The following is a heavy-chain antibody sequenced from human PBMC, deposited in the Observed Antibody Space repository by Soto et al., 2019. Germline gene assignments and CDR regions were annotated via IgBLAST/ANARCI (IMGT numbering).Heavy chain of an antibody. CDR1: GFTFSSYG. D-gene: IGHD6-13*01. V-gene: IGHV3-30*18. Sequence: GGSLRLSCAASGFTFSSYGMHWVRQAPGKGLEWVAVISYDGSNKYYADSVKGRFTISRDKSKNTLYLQMNSLRAEDTAVYYCAKVHPPDSSSWYDSIDYWGQGTLVTVSS. J-gene: IGHJ4*02. CDR2: ISYDGSNK. CDR3: AKVHPPDSSSWYDSIDY.